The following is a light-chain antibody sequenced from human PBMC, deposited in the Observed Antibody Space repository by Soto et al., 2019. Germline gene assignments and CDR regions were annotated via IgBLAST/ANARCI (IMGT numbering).Light chain of an antibody. V-gene: IGKV1-5*03. J-gene: IGKJ4*01. CDR1: EGIGVW. Sequence: IQMTQSPSTLPVSVGDRVTITCRASEGIGVWLAWYQQKPGEAPELLIYKASTLQSGVPSRFSGSGSGTEFSLTISCLQADDFAIYYCQQYKSHSELSFGGGTKVEI. CDR3: QQYKSHSELS. CDR2: KAS.